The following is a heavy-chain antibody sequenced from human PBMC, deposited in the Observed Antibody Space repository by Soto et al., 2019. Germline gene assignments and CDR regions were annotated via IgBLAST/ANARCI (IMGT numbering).Heavy chain of an antibody. CDR3: ARAYSSSWYQNFLDC. CDR1: GGSISSYY. J-gene: IGHJ4*02. D-gene: IGHD6-13*01. Sequence: QVQLQESGPGLVKPSETLSLTCTVSGGSISSYYWSWIRQPPGKGLEWIGYISYSGSTNYNPSLKSRVSISVDTSKQQFPLTPRSVTAADTAVYYCARAYSSSWYQNFLDCWGQGTLVTVSS. V-gene: IGHV4-59*01. CDR2: ISYSGST.